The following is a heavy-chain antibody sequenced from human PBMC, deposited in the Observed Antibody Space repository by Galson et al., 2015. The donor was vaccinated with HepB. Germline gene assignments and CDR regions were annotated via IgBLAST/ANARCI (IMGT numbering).Heavy chain of an antibody. CDR2: INGDGSST. CDR1: GFTFSSYW. D-gene: IGHD2-2*02. V-gene: IGHV3-74*01. CDR3: ARAVYCSSSSCYTPLDY. Sequence: SLRLSCAASGFTFSSYWMHWVRQAPGKGLVWVSRINGDGSSTTYADSVKGRFTISRDNAKNTLYLQMNSLRDEDTAVYYCARAVYCSSSSCYTPLDYWGQGTLVIVSS. J-gene: IGHJ4*02.